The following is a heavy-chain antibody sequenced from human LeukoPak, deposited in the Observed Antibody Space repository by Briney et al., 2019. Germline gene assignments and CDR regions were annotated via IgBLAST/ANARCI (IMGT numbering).Heavy chain of an antibody. CDR2: ICYSGST. D-gene: IGHD5-12*01. Sequence: SETLSLTCTVSGGSISSRSYYWVWIRQPPGKGLEWYRGICYSGSTSYNPSLQSPLTISVDTYKNQLSLRLSSVTAADATVYYGAGGESGYENLYDYCGQRNLVSASS. V-gene: IGHV4-39*07. J-gene: IGHJ4*02. CDR1: GGSISSRSYY. CDR3: AGGESGYENLYDY.